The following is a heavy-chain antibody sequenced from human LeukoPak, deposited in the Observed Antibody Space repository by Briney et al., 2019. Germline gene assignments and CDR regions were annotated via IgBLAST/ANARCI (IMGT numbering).Heavy chain of an antibody. CDR3: AKDQAGYNFWSDS. CDR2: ISGSGGST. D-gene: IGHD3-3*01. J-gene: IGHJ4*02. CDR1: GFTFSSYA. Sequence: GGFLRLSCAASGFTFSSYAMSWVRQAPGKGLEWVSAISGSGGSTYYADSVKGRFTISRDNSKNTLYLQMNSLRADDTAVYYCAKDQAGYNFWSDSWGQGTLVTASS. V-gene: IGHV3-23*01.